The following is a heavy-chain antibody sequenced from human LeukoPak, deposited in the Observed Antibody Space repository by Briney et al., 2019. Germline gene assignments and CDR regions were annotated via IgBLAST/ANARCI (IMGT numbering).Heavy chain of an antibody. J-gene: IGHJ4*02. V-gene: IGHV1-69*13. CDR2: IIPIFGTA. CDR1: GGTFSSYA. D-gene: IGHD3-22*01. Sequence: SVKVSCKASGGTFSSYAISWVRQAPGQGLEWMGGIIPIFGTANYAQKFRGRVTITADESTSTAYMELSSLRSEDTAVYYCARSYYYDSSGYYTPFDYWGQGTLVTVSS. CDR3: ARSYYYDSSGYYTPFDY.